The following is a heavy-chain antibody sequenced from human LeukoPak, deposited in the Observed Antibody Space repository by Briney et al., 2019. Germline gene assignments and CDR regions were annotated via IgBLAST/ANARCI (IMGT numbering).Heavy chain of an antibody. V-gene: IGHV4-4*02. CDR3: ARKYPHYCDSSGYFAYFDY. CDR2: IYHSGST. Sequence: SGTLSLTCAVSGGSISSSNWWSWVRQPPGKGLEWIGEIYHSGSTNYNPSLKSRVTISVDTSKNQFSLKLSSVTAADTAVYYCARKYPHYCDSSGYFAYFDYWGQGTLVTVSS. CDR1: GGSISSSNW. D-gene: IGHD3-22*01. J-gene: IGHJ4*02.